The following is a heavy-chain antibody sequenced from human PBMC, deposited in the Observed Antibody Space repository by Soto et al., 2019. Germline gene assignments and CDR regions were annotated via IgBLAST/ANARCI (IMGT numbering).Heavy chain of an antibody. CDR1: GGSISSRSYY. Sequence: SETLSLTCTVSGGSISSRSYYWGWIRQPPGKGLEWIGSIYYSGSTYYNPSLKSRVTISVDTSKYQFSLKLSSVTAADTAVYYCARGGYSSSWYDYWGQGTLVTVSS. CDR3: ARGGYSSSWYDY. D-gene: IGHD6-13*01. J-gene: IGHJ4*02. V-gene: IGHV4-39*07. CDR2: IYYSGST.